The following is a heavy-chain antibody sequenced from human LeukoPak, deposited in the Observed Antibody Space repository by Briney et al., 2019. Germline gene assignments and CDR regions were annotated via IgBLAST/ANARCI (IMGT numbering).Heavy chain of an antibody. V-gene: IGHV5-51*01. CDR2: IYPGDSDT. CDR3: ARRLEYYMDV. Sequence: GESLKISCKGSEYSFTNYWIVWVRQMPGKGLEWMGIIYPGDSDTRYSPSFQGQVTMSADKSISTAYLQWSSLKASDTAIYYCARRLEYYMDVWGKGTTVTVSS. CDR1: EYSFTNYW. J-gene: IGHJ6*03.